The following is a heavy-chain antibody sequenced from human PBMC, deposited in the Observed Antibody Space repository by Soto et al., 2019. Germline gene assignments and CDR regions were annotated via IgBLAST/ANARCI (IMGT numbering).Heavy chain of an antibody. CDR3: ARERSSSWYYHGMDV. J-gene: IGHJ6*02. CDR2: INRSGGT. D-gene: IGHD6-13*01. Sequence: SETLSLTCAVYGGSFSGYYWSWIRQPPGKGLEWIGEINRSGGTNYNPSLKSRVTISVDTSKNQFSLRLSSVTAADTAVYYCARERSSSWYYHGMDVWGQGTTVT. CDR1: GGSFSGYY. V-gene: IGHV4-34*01.